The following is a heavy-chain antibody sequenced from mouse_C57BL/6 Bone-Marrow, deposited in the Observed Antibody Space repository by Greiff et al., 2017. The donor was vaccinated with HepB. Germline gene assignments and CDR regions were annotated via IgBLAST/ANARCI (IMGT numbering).Heavy chain of an antibody. CDR2: ISNGGGST. CDR3: ARHHYSKGYFDY. Sequence: DVMLVESGGGLVQPGGSLKLSCAASGFTFSDYYMYWVRQTPEKRLEWVAYISNGGGSTYYPDTVKGRFTISRDNAKNTLYLQMSRLKSEDTAMYYCARHHYSKGYFDYWGQGTTLTVSS. V-gene: IGHV5-12*01. D-gene: IGHD2-5*01. J-gene: IGHJ2*01. CDR1: GFTFSDYY.